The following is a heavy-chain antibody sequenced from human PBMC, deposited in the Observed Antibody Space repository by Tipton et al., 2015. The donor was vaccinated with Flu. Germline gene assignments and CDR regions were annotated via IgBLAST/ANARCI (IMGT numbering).Heavy chain of an antibody. CDR1: GGSIGSYY. Sequence: TLSLTCTVSGGSIGSYYWSWIRQPAGKGLEWIGRIYTSGSTNYNPSLKSRVTMSVDTSKNQFSLKLSSVTAADTAVYYCARDSTMVRGVIFYYYGMDVWGQGTTVTVSS. CDR2: IYTSGST. V-gene: IGHV4-4*07. D-gene: IGHD3-10*01. J-gene: IGHJ6*02. CDR3: ARDSTMVRGVIFYYYGMDV.